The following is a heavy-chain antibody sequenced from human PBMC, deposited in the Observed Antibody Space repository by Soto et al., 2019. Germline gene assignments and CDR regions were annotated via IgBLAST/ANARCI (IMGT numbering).Heavy chain of an antibody. CDR3: AKGEAAAASSYFDY. J-gene: IGHJ4*02. Sequence: EVQLLESGGGLVQPGGSLRLSCAASGFTFSSYGMTWVRQAPGKGLEWLSTIRGSGGGTTDADSVQGRFTISRDNSKNTLYLQRKSLRADDTAVYYCAKGEAAAASSYFDYWGQGTLVTVSS. CDR1: GFTFSSYG. D-gene: IGHD6-13*01. V-gene: IGHV3-23*01. CDR2: IRGSGGGT.